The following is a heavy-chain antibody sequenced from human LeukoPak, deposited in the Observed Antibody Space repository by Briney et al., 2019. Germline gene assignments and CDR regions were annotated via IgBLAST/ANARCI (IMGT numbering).Heavy chain of an antibody. J-gene: IGHJ6*03. CDR1: GYTFVSYG. CDR2: ISPYNGNT. V-gene: IGHV1-18*01. Sequence: APVKVSCKASGYTFVSYGINWVRQAPGQGLEWMGWISPYNGNTNFGENFQDRVAMTTDTSTSTVHMELRSLRYDDTAVYYCARDSLPRRYFYYYMDVWGKGTTVTISS. D-gene: IGHD1-1*01. CDR3: ARDSLPRRYFYYYMDV.